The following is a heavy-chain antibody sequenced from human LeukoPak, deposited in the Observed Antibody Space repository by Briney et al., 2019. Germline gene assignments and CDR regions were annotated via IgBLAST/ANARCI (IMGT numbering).Heavy chain of an antibody. CDR1: GFTFSSYG. D-gene: IGHD3-22*01. V-gene: IGHV3-33*01. Sequence: PGGFLRLSCAASGFTFSSYGMHWVRQAPGKGLEWVAVIWYDGSNKYYADSVKGRFTISRDNSKNTLYLQMNSLRAEDTAVYYCARERGYYDSSGYYAFDYWGQGTLVTVSS. J-gene: IGHJ4*02. CDR3: ARERGYYDSSGYYAFDY. CDR2: IWYDGSNK.